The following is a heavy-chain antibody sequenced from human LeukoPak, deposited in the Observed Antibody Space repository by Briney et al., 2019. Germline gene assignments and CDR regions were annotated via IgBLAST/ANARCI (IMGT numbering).Heavy chain of an antibody. J-gene: IGHJ4*02. D-gene: IGHD3-3*01. Sequence: PVKVSCKASGGTFSSYAISWVRQAPGQGLEWMGGIIPIFGTANYAQKFQGRVTITADKSTSTAYMELNSLRSEDTAVYYCARQYYDFWSGYPSYFDYWGQGTLVTVSS. CDR1: GGTFSSYA. CDR2: IIPIFGTA. CDR3: ARQYYDFWSGYPSYFDY. V-gene: IGHV1-69*06.